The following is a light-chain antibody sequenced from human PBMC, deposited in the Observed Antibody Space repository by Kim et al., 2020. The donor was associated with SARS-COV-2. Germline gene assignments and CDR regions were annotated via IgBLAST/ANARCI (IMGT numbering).Light chain of an antibody. CDR1: QSVSTNY. J-gene: IGKJ2*01. CDR2: GAS. V-gene: IGKV3-20*01. CDR3: QQYGRSPPFA. Sequence: SPGEIATLPCRASQSVSTNYLAWYQQKPGQTPRLLIYGASTRATGIPARFSGSGSGTDFTLTISRLEPEDFAVYYCQQYGRSPPFAFGQGTKLEI.